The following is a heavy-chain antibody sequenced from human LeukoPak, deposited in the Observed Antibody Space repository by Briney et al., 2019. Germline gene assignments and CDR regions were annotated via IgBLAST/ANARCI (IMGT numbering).Heavy chain of an antibody. Sequence: SQTLSLTCAISGDSVSSNSAAWNWIRQSPSRGLEWLGRTYYRSKWYNDYAVSVKSRITINPDTSKNQFSLQLNSVTPEDTALYYCARASIAAPRLYYYHMDVWGKGTTVTVSS. CDR3: ARASIAAPRLYYYHMDV. J-gene: IGHJ6*03. CDR2: TYYRSKWYN. CDR1: GDSVSSNSAA. D-gene: IGHD6-6*01. V-gene: IGHV6-1*01.